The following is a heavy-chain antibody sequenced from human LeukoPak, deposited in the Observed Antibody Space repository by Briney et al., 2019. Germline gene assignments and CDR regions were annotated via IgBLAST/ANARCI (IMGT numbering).Heavy chain of an antibody. J-gene: IGHJ5*02. V-gene: IGHV4-59*01. Sequence: KPSETLSLTCTVSGGSISSYYWSWIRQPPGKGLEWIGYIYYSVSTNYNPSLKSRVTISVDTSKNQFSLKLSSVTAADTAVYYCARGKEVEDGDYAPWGQGTLVTVSS. CDR1: GGSISSYY. CDR2: IYYSVST. CDR3: ARGKEVEDGDYAP. D-gene: IGHD4-17*01.